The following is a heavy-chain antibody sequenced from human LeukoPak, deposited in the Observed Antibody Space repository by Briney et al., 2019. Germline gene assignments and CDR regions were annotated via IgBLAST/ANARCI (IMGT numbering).Heavy chain of an antibody. D-gene: IGHD3-10*01. CDR2: IYTSGST. Sequence: PSETLSLTCTVSGGSISSYYWSWLRQPAGKGLEWIGRIYTSGSTNYNPSLKSRVTISVDTSKNQFSLKLSSVTAADTAVYYCAREGVWFGELLPYYYYYMDVWGKGTTVTISS. V-gene: IGHV4-4*07. CDR1: GGSISSYY. J-gene: IGHJ6*03. CDR3: AREGVWFGELLPYYYYYMDV.